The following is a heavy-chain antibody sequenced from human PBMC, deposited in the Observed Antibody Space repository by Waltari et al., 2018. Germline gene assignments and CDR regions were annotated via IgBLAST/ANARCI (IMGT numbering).Heavy chain of an antibody. CDR1: GGSFSAYY. Sequence: QVQLQRWGAGLLKPSETLSLTCAVYGGSFSAYYWSWIRQPPGKGLEWIGEINHSGSTYYDPSLKSRVTISVDTSKNQISLKLSFVTAADTSVYYCARVGMITTRVKNWFDPWGQGTLVTVSS. CDR2: INHSGST. D-gene: IGHD3-16*01. J-gene: IGHJ5*02. V-gene: IGHV4-34*01. CDR3: ARVGMITTRVKNWFDP.